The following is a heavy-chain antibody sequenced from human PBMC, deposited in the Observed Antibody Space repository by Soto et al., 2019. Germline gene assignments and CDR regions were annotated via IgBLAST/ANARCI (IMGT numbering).Heavy chain of an antibody. J-gene: IGHJ3*02. V-gene: IGHV3-15*01. CDR1: GFNFNVAW. D-gene: IGHD3-3*02. CDR2: IKSKGGGKRK. Sequence: EGQLVESGGRLVEPGGSLRLSCAASGFNFNVAWMNWVRQAPGKGLEWLGRIKSKGGGKRKEYVAFVKGRFTIPRDDSKNTLNLQMKSHKSEDTAVDYFFNVLALPPYEAFEIWGQGTMVTVSS. CDR3: FNVLALPPYEAFEI.